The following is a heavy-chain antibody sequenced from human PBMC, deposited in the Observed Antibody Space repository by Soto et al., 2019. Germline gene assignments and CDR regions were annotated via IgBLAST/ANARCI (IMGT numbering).Heavy chain of an antibody. J-gene: IGHJ6*02. Sequence: EKVSCKTSGYTFTSYGVTWVRQAPGQGLEWMAWISVHSGKTKFAESLRGRVTLTTDTSTSTAYMELSSLRSDDTAVYYCVRDDFGVALFYYHGMDVWCQWTTVTVS. D-gene: IGHD3-3*01. CDR3: VRDDFGVALFYYHGMDV. CDR1: GYTFTSYG. CDR2: ISVHSGKT. V-gene: IGHV1-18*01.